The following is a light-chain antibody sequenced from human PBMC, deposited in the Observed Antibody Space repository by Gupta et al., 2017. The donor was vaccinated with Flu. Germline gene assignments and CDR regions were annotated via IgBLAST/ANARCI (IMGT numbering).Light chain of an antibody. Sequence: PTAASSPGGGTPASCWGTQRTGRTSLAWYQQRPGKAPRLLIYAASTGHPGIPAHFSGSGSGTDFTLTIKSLQPEDFAVYYCQKSESFPDTFGQGTKVEI. J-gene: IGKJ2*01. V-gene: IGKV3D-7*01. CDR3: QKSESFPDT. CDR1: QRTGRTS. CDR2: AAS.